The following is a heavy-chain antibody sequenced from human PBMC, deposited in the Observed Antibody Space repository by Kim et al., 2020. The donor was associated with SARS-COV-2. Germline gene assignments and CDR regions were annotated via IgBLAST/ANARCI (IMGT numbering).Heavy chain of an antibody. D-gene: IGHD3-10*01. CDR3: ARVGHNYGSGNLVGWFDP. Sequence: ASVKVSCKASGYTFTSYAMNWVRQAPGQGLEWMGWINTNTGNPTYAQGFTGRFVFSLDTSVSTAYLQISSLKAEDTAVYYCARVGHNYGSGNLVGWFDPWGPGNLVTVSS. CDR2: INTNTGNP. V-gene: IGHV7-4-1*02. CDR1: GYTFTSYA. J-gene: IGHJ5*02.